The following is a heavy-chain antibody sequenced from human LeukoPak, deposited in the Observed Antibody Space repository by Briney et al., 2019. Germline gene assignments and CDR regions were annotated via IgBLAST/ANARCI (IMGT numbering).Heavy chain of an antibody. Sequence: SATLSLTCTVSGASVSTYFWSWIRQPAGKTMEWIGRVYASGTTYYNPSLRSRVTLSIDTSKNQFSLSLNSVTAADTAVYYCPKLLCGGGGFD. CDR3: PKLLCGGGGFD. J-gene: IGHJ3*02. CDR1: GASVSTYF. D-gene: IGHD2-21*01. CDR2: VYASGTT. V-gene: IGHV4-4*07.